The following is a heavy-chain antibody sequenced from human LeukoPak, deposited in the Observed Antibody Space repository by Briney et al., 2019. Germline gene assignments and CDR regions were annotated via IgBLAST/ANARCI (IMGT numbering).Heavy chain of an antibody. CDR1: GYSFTSYW. V-gene: IGHV5-51*01. CDR3: ARHGHCTNGVCYSNYYYYMDV. Sequence: KPGESLKISCMGSGYSFTSYWIGWVRQMPGKGLEWMGIIYPDDSDTRYSPSFEGQVIISVDKSISTAYLQWSSLKASDTATYYCARHGHCTNGVCYSNYYYYMDVWGKGTTVTV. J-gene: IGHJ6*03. D-gene: IGHD2-8*01. CDR2: IYPDDSDT.